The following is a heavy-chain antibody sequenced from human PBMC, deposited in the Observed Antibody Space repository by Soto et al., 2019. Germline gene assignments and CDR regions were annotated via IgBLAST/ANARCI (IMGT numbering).Heavy chain of an antibody. J-gene: IGHJ4*02. CDR2: VSGSGGST. D-gene: IGHD3-3*01. CDR3: AKHTDFRIAPFDY. V-gene: IGHV3-23*01. CDR1: GFTFCSYA. Sequence: LRLSCAASGFTFCSYAMSWVRQAPGKGLEWVSAVSGSGGSTYFADTVKGRFTISRDNSKNTLYLQMSSLRAEDTAVYYCAKHTDFRIAPFDYWGQGTLVTVSS.